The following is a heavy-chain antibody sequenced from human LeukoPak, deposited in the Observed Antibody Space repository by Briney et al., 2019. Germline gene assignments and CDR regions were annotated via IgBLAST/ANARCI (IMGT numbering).Heavy chain of an antibody. CDR2: ISGSGGST. D-gene: IGHD6-6*01. V-gene: IGHV3-23*01. CDR3: AKASSYSSSSGRFDP. CDR1: GFTFSSYA. Sequence: GGSLRLSCAASGFTFSSYAMSWVRQAPGKGLEWVSAISGSGGSTYYADSVKGRFTISRDNPKNTLYLQMNSLRAEDTAVYYCAKASSYSSSSGRFDPWGQGTLVTVSS. J-gene: IGHJ5*02.